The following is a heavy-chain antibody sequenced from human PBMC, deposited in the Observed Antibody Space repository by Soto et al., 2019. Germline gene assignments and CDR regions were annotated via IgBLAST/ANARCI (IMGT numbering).Heavy chain of an antibody. CDR1: GFTFSSYS. V-gene: IGHV3-30-3*02. Sequence: QQQLVESGGGVVQRGESLRLSCAASGFTFSSYSMNWVRQSPGKGLEWVAVISYDGNRIYYADSVKGRFTIPRDNAKNPMVPQMRGLEPEGPAVYYGSRGLVVTAKGWFDLWGQGTQVTVSS. CDR3: SRGLVVTAKGWFDL. CDR2: ISYDGNRI. J-gene: IGHJ5*02. D-gene: IGHD2-21*02.